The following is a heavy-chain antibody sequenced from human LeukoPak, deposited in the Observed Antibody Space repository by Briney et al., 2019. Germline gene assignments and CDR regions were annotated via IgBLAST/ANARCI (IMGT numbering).Heavy chain of an antibody. D-gene: IGHD1-20*01. Sequence: GGSLRLSCAASGFTFSSYAMHWVRQAPGKGLEWVAVISYDGSNKYYADSVKGRFTISRDNSKNTLYLQMNSLRAEDTAVYYCARALTAYLDAFDIWGQGTMVTVSS. CDR1: GFTFSSYA. V-gene: IGHV3-30*14. CDR2: ISYDGSNK. J-gene: IGHJ3*02. CDR3: ARALTAYLDAFDI.